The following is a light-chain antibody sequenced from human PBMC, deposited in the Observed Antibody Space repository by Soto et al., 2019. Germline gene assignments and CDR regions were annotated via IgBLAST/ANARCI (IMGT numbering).Light chain of an antibody. CDR3: QQTSAFPRT. V-gene: IGKV1-12*01. Sequence: DIQMTLSPSSVSASVGDRLTITCRASRDISNSLAWYQQTPGKAPKLLLRGASSLHRGVPSRFSGGGAGTEFTLTISSLQPEDFATYYCQQTSAFPRTFGQGTKVDVK. J-gene: IGKJ1*01. CDR1: RDISNS. CDR2: GAS.